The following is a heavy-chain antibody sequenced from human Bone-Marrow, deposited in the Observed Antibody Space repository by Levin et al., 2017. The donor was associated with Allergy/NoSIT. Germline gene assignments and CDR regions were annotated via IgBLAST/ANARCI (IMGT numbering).Heavy chain of an antibody. D-gene: IGHD6-6*01. Sequence: GGSLRLSCAASGFTFDDYAMHWVRQVPGKGLEWVSGISWNSGKIEYAESVKGRFTISRDNAKSSLFLHMSSLRPDDTAFYYCIKAYGSTWPTAWDYFAYWGQGTLVTVSS. J-gene: IGHJ4*02. CDR1: GFTFDDYA. CDR2: ISWNSGKI. CDR3: IKAYGSTWPTAWDYFAY. V-gene: IGHV3-9*01.